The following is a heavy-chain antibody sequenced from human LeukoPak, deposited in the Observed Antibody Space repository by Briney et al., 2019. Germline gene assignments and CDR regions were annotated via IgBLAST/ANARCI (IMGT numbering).Heavy chain of an antibody. CDR1: GGSISSSSYY. D-gene: IGHD3-22*01. V-gene: IGHV4-39*01. CDR3: ARTYYYDSSGYYRPYYFDY. J-gene: IGHJ4*02. Sequence: SETLSLTCTVSGGSISSSSYYWGWIRQPPGKGLEWIGSIYYSGSTYYNPSLKSRVTISVDTSKNQFSLKLCSVTAADTAVYYCARTYYYDSSGYYRPYYFDYWGQGTLVTVSS. CDR2: IYYSGST.